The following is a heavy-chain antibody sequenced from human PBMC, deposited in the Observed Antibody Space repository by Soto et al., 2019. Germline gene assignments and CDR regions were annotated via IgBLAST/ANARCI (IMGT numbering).Heavy chain of an antibody. J-gene: IGHJ4*02. CDR2: IDPYDTGI. D-gene: IGHD2-15*01. Sequence: GSLRLSCAASGFAFSSEWMHWVRQAPGKGLVWVSRIDPYDTGITYADPVKGRFTISRDNAKNTLYLQMNSLRAEDTAVYYCTSDTFGARDSWGQGTLVTVSS. V-gene: IGHV3-74*01. CDR3: TSDTFGARDS. CDR1: GFAFSSEW.